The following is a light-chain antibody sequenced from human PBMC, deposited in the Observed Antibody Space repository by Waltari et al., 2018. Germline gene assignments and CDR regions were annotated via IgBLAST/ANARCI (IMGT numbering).Light chain of an antibody. J-gene: IGLJ3*02. CDR3: SSYTSSRTWV. CDR2: GVS. Sequence: QSALTQPAPVSGSPGQSITISCTVTSSDVGFWNYVSCYQHHPGKAPKVMIYGVSKRPSGVSDRFSGSKSGNTASLTISGLQAEDEAGYYCSSYTSSRTWVFGGGTRLTVL. V-gene: IGLV2-14*03. CDR1: SSDVGFWNY.